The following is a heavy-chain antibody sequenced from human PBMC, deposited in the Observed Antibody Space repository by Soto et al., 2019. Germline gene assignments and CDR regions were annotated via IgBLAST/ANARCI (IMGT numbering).Heavy chain of an antibody. Sequence: GGSLRLSCAASGFTFSSYAMSWVRQAPGKGLEWVSAISGSGGSTYYADSVKGRFTISRDNSKNTLYLQMNSLRAEDTAVYYCAKSDLLEWLFASDYWGQGTLVTVSS. CDR2: ISGSGGST. CDR1: GFTFSSYA. J-gene: IGHJ4*02. D-gene: IGHD3-3*01. V-gene: IGHV3-23*01. CDR3: AKSDLLEWLFASDY.